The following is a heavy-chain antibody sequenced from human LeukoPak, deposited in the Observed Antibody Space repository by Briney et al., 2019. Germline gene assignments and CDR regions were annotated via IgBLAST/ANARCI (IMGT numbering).Heavy chain of an antibody. Sequence: GRSLRLSCAASGFTFSSYGVHWVRQAPGKGLEWVAVIWYDGSNKYYADSVKGRFTISRDNSKNTLYLQMNSLRAEDTAVYYCAREGYCSSTSCYGGLSNWFDPWGQGTLVTVSS. CDR1: GFTFSSYG. CDR3: AREGYCSSTSCYGGLSNWFDP. CDR2: IWYDGSNK. V-gene: IGHV3-33*01. D-gene: IGHD2-2*01. J-gene: IGHJ5*02.